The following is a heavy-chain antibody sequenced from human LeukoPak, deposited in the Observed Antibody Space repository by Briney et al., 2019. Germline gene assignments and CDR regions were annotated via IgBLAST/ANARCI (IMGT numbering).Heavy chain of an antibody. D-gene: IGHD1-26*01. CDR2: INPNSGGT. J-gene: IGHJ4*02. CDR3: ATLGAIVPLAFDY. CDR1: GYTFTGYY. V-gene: IGHV1-2*02. Sequence: ASVKVSCKASGYTFTGYYMHWVRQAPGQRLEWMGWINPNSGGTNYAQKFQGRVTMTRDTSISTAYMELSRLRSDDTAVYYCATLGAIVPLAFDYWGQGTLVTVSS.